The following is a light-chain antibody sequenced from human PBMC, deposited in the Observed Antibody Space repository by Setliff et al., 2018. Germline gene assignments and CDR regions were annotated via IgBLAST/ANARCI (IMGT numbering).Light chain of an antibody. CDR1: SRDIGFSKYNY. V-gene: IGLV2-11*01. Sequence: QSALAQPASVSGSPGQSITISCTGTSRDIGFSKYNYVSWYQQHPGKAPKLMIYEVSKRPSGVPDRFSGSKSGNTASLIISGLQAEDEADYYCCSYAGSYTFYVFGTGTKVTVL. CDR2: EVS. J-gene: IGLJ1*01. CDR3: CSYAGSYTFYV.